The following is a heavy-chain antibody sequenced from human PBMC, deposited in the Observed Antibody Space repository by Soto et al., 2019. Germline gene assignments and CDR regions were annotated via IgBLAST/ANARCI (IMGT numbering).Heavy chain of an antibody. CDR1: GFTFSSYA. Sequence: QVQLVESGGGVVQPGRSLRLSCAASGFTFSSYAMHWVRQAPGKGLEWVAVISYDGSNKYYADSVKGRFTISRDNSKNTLYLQMNSLRAEDTAVYYCATYALTYYYYSSGYYYCYWGQGTLVTVSS. CDR2: ISYDGSNK. D-gene: IGHD3-22*01. CDR3: ATYALTYYYYSSGYYYCY. J-gene: IGHJ4*02. V-gene: IGHV3-30-3*01.